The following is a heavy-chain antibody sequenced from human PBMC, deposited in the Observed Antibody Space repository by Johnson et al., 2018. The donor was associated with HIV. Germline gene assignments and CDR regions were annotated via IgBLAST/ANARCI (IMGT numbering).Heavy chain of an antibody. J-gene: IGHJ3*02. Sequence: VQLVESGGGLVQPGRSLRLSCAASGFTFDDYAMHWVRQAPGKGLQWVSGISWNGCSIAYADSVQGRFTISRDNAKNSLYLQMNSLRPEDTAVYYCAKVWTTVVTYDAFDIWGQGTMVTVSS. CDR3: AKVWTTVVTYDAFDI. V-gene: IGHV3-9*01. D-gene: IGHD4-23*01. CDR2: ISWNGCSI. CDR1: GFTFDDYA.